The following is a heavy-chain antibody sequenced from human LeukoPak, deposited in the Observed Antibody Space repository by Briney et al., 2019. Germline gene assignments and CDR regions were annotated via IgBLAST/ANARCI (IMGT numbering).Heavy chain of an antibody. CDR1: GFTVSLKH. D-gene: IGHD4-11*01. CDR2: IYSGGST. J-gene: IGHJ4*02. CDR3: AKAATTSYFDY. V-gene: IGHV3-53*05. Sequence: GGSLRLSCAASGFTVSLKHMSWVRQAPGKGLEWVSVIYSGGSTYYADSVKGRFTISRDDPKNTVYLQMNSLRAEDTAVYYCAKAATTSYFDYWGQGALVTVSS.